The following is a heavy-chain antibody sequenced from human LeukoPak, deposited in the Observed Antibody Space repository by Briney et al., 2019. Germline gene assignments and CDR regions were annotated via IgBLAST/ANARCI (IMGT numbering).Heavy chain of an antibody. CDR2: IYYSGST. Sequence: LRLSCAASGFTFSKYNMNWVRQAPGKGLEWIGYIYYSGSTYYNPSLKSRVTISVDTSKNQFSLKLSSVTAADTAVYYCARSQEMATMFVDYWGQGTLVTVSS. CDR3: ARSQEMATMFVDY. V-gene: IGHV4-30-4*08. D-gene: IGHD5-24*01. CDR1: GFTFSKYN. J-gene: IGHJ4*02.